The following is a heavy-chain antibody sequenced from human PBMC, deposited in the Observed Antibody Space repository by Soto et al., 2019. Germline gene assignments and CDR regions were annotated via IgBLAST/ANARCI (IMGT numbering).Heavy chain of an antibody. CDR1: GFTFSGYN. J-gene: IGHJ5*02. D-gene: IGHD2-2*03. CDR3: ARDLGYCVSPSRYRFGP. Sequence: PGGSLRLSCAASGFTFSGYNMNWFRQAPGKGLEWVSYISSTNSTKYYADSVKGRFTISRDNPKNSLYLQINSLRDEDTALYYCARDLGYCVSPSRYRFGPWGQGTLVTVSS. V-gene: IGHV3-48*02. CDR2: ISSTNSTK.